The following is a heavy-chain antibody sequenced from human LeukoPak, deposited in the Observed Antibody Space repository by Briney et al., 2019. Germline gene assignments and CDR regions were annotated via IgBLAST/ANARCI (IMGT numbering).Heavy chain of an antibody. CDR1: GFPFSSYG. Sequence: GGSLRLSCAASGFPFSSYGMHWVRRAPGKGLEGVAVISYDGSNKYYADSVKGRFTISRDNSKNTLYLQMNSLRAEDTAVYYCAKDNRRGCSGGSCYLRYYGMDVWGKGTTVTVSS. V-gene: IGHV3-30*18. D-gene: IGHD2-15*01. CDR3: AKDNRRGCSGGSCYLRYYGMDV. J-gene: IGHJ6*04. CDR2: ISYDGSNK.